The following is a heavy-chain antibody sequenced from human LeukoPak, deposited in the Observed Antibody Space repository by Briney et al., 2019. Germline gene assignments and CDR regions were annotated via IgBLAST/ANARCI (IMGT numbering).Heavy chain of an antibody. Sequence: PGRSLRLSCAASGFTFSSYAMHWVRQAPGKGLEWVAVISYDGSNKYYADSVKGRFTISRDNSKNTLYLQMNSLRAEDTAVYYCARGPDSSSRRGAGKYFDYWGQGTLVTVSS. CDR2: ISYDGSNK. J-gene: IGHJ4*02. D-gene: IGHD6-13*01. CDR3: ARGPDSSSRRGAGKYFDY. V-gene: IGHV3-30-3*01. CDR1: GFTFSSYA.